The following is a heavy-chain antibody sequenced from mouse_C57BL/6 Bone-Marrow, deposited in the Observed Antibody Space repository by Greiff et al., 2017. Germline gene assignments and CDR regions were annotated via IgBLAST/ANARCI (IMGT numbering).Heavy chain of an antibody. D-gene: IGHD2-2*01. Sequence: QVQLQQSGAELVRPGSSVKLSCKASGYTFTSYWMHWVKQRPIQGLEWIGNIDPSDSETNYNQKFKDKATLTVDKSSSTAYMQLSSLTSEDSAVYYCARDFYGYYYAMDYWGQGTSVTVSS. CDR3: ARDFYGYYYAMDY. J-gene: IGHJ4*01. CDR1: GYTFTSYW. CDR2: IDPSDSET. V-gene: IGHV1-52*01.